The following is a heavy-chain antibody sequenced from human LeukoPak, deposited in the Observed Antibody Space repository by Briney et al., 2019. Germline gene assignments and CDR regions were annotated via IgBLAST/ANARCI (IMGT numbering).Heavy chain of an antibody. CDR1: GDSINSINYY. Sequence: SETLSLTCTVSGDSINSINYYWGWIRQPPGEGLEWIASTSSGGHTFYNPSLKSRVTISIDTSKNQFSLKLASVTAADTAIYYCARDQRSLYDFRGQGSLVTVSS. CDR2: TSSGGHT. J-gene: IGHJ4*02. CDR3: ARDQRSLYDF. V-gene: IGHV4-39*07. D-gene: IGHD1-26*01.